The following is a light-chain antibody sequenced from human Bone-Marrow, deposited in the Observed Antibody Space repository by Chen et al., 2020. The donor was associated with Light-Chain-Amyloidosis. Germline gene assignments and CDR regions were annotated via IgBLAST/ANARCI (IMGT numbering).Light chain of an antibody. CDR2: TTN. J-gene: IGLJ2*01. CDR3: AAWDDRLNVVL. V-gene: IGLV1-44*01. CDR1: PSNIGSNY. Sequence: QSVLTQPPSASGPPGQRVTISCSGGPSNIGSNYVTWYQQLQGTAPKLLIYTTNERPSGVPERFSGSKSGTSASLAISGLQSDDESVYYCAAWDDRLNVVLFGGGTKLTVL.